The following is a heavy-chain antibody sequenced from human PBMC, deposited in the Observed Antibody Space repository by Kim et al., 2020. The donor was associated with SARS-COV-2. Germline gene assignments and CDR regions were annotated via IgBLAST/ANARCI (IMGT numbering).Heavy chain of an antibody. Sequence: SGKGRFTIARDNSKNTLYLQMNSLRAEDTAVYYCAKVRVRLLGYYYYGMDVWGQGTTVTVSS. V-gene: IGHV3-23*01. D-gene: IGHD2-8*02. J-gene: IGHJ6*02. CDR3: AKVRVRLLGYYYYGMDV.